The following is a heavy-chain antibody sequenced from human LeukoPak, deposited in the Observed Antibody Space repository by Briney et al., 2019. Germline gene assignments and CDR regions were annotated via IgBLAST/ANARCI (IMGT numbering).Heavy chain of an antibody. CDR1: GYTFTSYY. CDR3: ARWVIVGARGTCYFDY. J-gene: IGHJ4*03. Sequence: GASVKVSCKASGYTFTSYYMHWVRQAPGQGLEWMGIINPSGGSTSYAQKFQGRVTMTRDTSTSTVYMELSSLRSEDTAVYYCARWVIVGARGTCYFDYWGQGTLVTVSS. V-gene: IGHV1-46*01. CDR2: INPSGGST. D-gene: IGHD1-26*01.